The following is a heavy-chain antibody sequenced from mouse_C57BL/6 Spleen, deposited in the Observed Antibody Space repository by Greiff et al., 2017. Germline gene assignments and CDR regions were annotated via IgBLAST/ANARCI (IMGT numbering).Heavy chain of an antibody. Sequence: QVQLQQPGAELVRPGTSVKLSCKASGYTFTSYWMHWVKQRPGQGLEWIGVIDPSDSYTNYNQKFKGKATLTVDTSSSTAYMQLSSLTSEDSAVYYGARKGAARARSAWFADWGQGTLVTVSA. D-gene: IGHD3-1*01. V-gene: IGHV1-59*01. CDR2: IDPSDSYT. CDR1: GYTFTSYW. J-gene: IGHJ3*01. CDR3: ARKGAARARSAWFAD.